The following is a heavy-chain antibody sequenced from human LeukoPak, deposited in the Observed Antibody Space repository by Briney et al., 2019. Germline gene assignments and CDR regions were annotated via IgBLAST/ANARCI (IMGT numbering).Heavy chain of an antibody. CDR3: AGVRRQLLYRREFDAFDI. CDR1: GFTFSSYG. J-gene: IGHJ3*02. CDR2: IRYDGSNK. Sequence: GGSLRLSCAASGFTFSSYGMHWVRQAPGKGLEWVAFIRYDGSNKYYADSVKGRFTISRDNSKNTLYLQMNSLRAEDTAVYYCAGVRRQLLYRREFDAFDIWGQGTMVTVSS. D-gene: IGHD2-2*02. V-gene: IGHV3-30*02.